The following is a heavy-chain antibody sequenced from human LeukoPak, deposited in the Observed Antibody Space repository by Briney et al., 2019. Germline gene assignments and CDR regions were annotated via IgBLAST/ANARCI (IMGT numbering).Heavy chain of an antibody. CDR3: ARERYCSSTSCYTEMDY. V-gene: IGHV3-21*01. J-gene: IGHJ4*02. Sequence: GGSLRLSCAASGFTFSSYSMNWVRQAPGRGLEWVSSISSSSSYIYYADSVEGRFTISRDNAKNSLYLQMNSLRAEDTAVYYCARERYCSSTSCYTEMDYWGQGTLVTVSS. CDR2: ISSSSSYI. CDR1: GFTFSSYS. D-gene: IGHD2-2*02.